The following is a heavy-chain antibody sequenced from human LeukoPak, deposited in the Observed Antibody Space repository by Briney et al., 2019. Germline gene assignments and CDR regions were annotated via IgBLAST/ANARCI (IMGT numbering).Heavy chain of an antibody. CDR2: ISGSGGST. D-gene: IGHD6-19*01. V-gene: IGHV3-23*01. CDR1: GFTFSSYA. Sequence: GGSLRLSCAASGFTFSSYAMSWVRQAPGKGLEWVSAISGSGGSTYYADSVKGRFTISRDNSKNTLYLQMNSLRAEDTAVYYCAKDQQWLRRRWHEVDIDYYYYGMDVWGQGTTVTVSS. CDR3: AKDQQWLRRRWHEVDIDYYYYGMDV. J-gene: IGHJ6*02.